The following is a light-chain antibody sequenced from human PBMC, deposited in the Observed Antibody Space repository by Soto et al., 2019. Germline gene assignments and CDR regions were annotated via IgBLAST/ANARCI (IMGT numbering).Light chain of an antibody. V-gene: IGLV2-14*03. J-gene: IGLJ1*01. CDR3: CSYTTSNTRQIV. Sequence: QSVLTQPASVSGSPGQSITISCTGTSSDVGGYNYVSWYQQHPGKAHKFMNYDVSSRPSEVSNRFSGSKSGNTASLTISGLQAEDEADYYCCSYTTSNTRQIVFGTGTKVTVL. CDR1: SSDVGGYNY. CDR2: DVS.